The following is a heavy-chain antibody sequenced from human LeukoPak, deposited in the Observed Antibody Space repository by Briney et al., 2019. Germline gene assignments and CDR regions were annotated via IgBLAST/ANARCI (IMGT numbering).Heavy chain of an antibody. V-gene: IGHV5-51*01. Sequence: GESLKISCRSAGDDFINYYIDCGTQMPGKGLEWMGIIYPGDSDTRYSPSFHGQVTISADKSINTAYLQWSSLCASSATMSKSATQRDLSDYWGQGTLVTVSS. J-gene: IGHJ4*02. CDR3: ATQRDLSDY. D-gene: IGHD3-16*02. CDR1: GDDFINYY. CDR2: IYPGDSDT.